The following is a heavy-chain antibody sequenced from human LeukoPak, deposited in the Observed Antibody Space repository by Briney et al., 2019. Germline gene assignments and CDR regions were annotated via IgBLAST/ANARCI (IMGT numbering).Heavy chain of an antibody. CDR3: ARDPPSFQR. CDR1: GFTFSNNW. J-gene: IGHJ1*01. CDR2: INDDGSRT. V-gene: IGHV3-74*01. Sequence: PGGSLRLSCTSSGFTFSNNWMHWVRQAPGKGLVWVSRINDDGSRTNYADSVKGRFTISRDNAKNSLYLQMNSLRAEDTAVYYCARDPPSFQRWGQGTLVTVSS.